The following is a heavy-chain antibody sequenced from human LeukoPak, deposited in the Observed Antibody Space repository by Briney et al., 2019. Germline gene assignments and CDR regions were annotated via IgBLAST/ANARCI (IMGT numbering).Heavy chain of an antibody. D-gene: IGHD1-26*01. Sequence: GASVKVSCKASGYTFTSYGISWVRQAHGQGREWMGWISAYNGNTNYAQKLQGRVTMTTDTSTSTAYMELRSLRSDDTAVDYCARVGATPHFDYWGQGTLVTVSS. CDR2: ISAYNGNT. CDR1: GYTFTSYG. V-gene: IGHV1-18*01. CDR3: ARVGATPHFDY. J-gene: IGHJ4*02.